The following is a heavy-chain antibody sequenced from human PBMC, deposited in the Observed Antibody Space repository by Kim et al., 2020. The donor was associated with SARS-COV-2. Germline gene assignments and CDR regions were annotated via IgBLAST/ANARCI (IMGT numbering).Heavy chain of an antibody. CDR2: ISYDGSNK. CDR1: GFTFSSYG. J-gene: IGHJ6*02. V-gene: IGHV3-33*05. CDR3: ARTRGGGYYYGMDV. D-gene: IGHD3-16*01. Sequence: GGSLRLSCAASGFTFSSYGMHWVRQAPGKRLEWVAVISYDGSNKYYADSVKGRFTISRDNSKNTLYLQMNSLRAEDTAVYYCARTRGGGYYYGMDVWGQG.